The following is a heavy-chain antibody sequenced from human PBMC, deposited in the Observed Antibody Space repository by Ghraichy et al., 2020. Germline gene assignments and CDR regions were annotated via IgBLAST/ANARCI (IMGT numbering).Heavy chain of an antibody. CDR2: IYSGGST. Sequence: GGSLRLSCAASGFTVSTNYMSWVRQAPGKGLEWVSVIYSGGSTYYADSVKGRFTISRDNSKNTLYLQMNSLRAEDTALYYCAATRYSSSWYDYWGQRTMVTDPS. V-gene: IGHV3-53*01. D-gene: IGHD6-13*01. CDR3: AATRYSSSWYDY. J-gene: IGHJ4*02. CDR1: GFTVSTNY.